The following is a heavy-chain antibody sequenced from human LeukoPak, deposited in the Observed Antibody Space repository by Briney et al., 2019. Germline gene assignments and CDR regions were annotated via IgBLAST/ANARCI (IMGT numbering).Heavy chain of an antibody. V-gene: IGHV3-33*06. CDR3: AKSNSESQTTVRN. D-gene: IGHD1-26*01. CDR1: GFTFNTYG. J-gene: IGHJ4*02. CDR2: IWSDGTHK. Sequence: GRSLRLSCAASGFTFNTYGMHWVRQAPGKGLEWVAVIWSDGTHKYYSDSVKGRFTISRDNSKNTLYLEMNSLRVEDTAVYYCAKSNSESQTTVRNWGQGTLVTVSS.